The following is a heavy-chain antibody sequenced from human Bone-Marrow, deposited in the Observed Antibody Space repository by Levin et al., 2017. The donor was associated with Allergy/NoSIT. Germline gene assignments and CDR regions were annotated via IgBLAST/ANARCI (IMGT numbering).Heavy chain of an antibody. J-gene: IGHJ4*02. CDR2: ISDDGSDK. V-gene: IGHV3-30*03. Sequence: GGSLRLSCAASAFTFRNYAMSWVRLSAGKGLEWVAFISDDGSDKSYGDSVRGRFTISRDSSKSTVYLQMNSLRADDTAVYSCARVYISYFFDLWGQGTQVTVSS. CDR3: ARVYISYFFDL. D-gene: IGHD2/OR15-2a*01. CDR1: AFTFRNYA.